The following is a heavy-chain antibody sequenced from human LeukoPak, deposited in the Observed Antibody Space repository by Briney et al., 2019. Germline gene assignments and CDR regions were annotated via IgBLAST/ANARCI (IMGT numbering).Heavy chain of an antibody. D-gene: IGHD3-10*01. CDR1: GGSISSYY. CDR3: ARHLWGLFGD. Sequence: SETLSLTCTVSGGSISSYYWSWIRQPPGKGLEWIGEINHSGSTSYNPSLKSRVTISVDTSKNQFSLKLSSVTAADTAVYYCARHLWGLFGDWGQGTLVTVSS. CDR2: INHSGST. J-gene: IGHJ4*02. V-gene: IGHV4-34*01.